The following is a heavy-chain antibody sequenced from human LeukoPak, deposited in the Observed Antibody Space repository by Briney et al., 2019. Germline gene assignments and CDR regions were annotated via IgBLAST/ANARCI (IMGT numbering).Heavy chain of an antibody. CDR2: IYYSGST. V-gene: IGHV4-59*01. J-gene: IGHJ2*01. CDR1: GGSISSYY. Sequence: SESLSLTCTVYGGSISSYYWSWIRQPPGKGLEWIGYIYYSGSTNYNPSLKSRVTISVDTSKNQFSLKLSSVTAADTAVYYCARVLLGYCSSTSCYTGLGYWYFDLWGRGTLVTVSS. D-gene: IGHD2-2*02. CDR3: ARVLLGYCSSTSCYTGLGYWYFDL.